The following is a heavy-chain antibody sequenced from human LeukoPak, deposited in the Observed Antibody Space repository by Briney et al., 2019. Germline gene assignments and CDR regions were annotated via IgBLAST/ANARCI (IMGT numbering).Heavy chain of an antibody. D-gene: IGHD3-22*01. J-gene: IGHJ4*02. Sequence: GGSLRLSCAASGFTFDAYSMSWVRQAPGKGLEWVSGINWNGATTTYADSVRGRFTISRDNAKKSLYLQMNSLRDEDAALYYCARYYDSSGGPFDYWGQGTLVTVSS. V-gene: IGHV3-20*04. CDR2: INWNGATT. CDR3: ARYYDSSGGPFDY. CDR1: GFTFDAYS.